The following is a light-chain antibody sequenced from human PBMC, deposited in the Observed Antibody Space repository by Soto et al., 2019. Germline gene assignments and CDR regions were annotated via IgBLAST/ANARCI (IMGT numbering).Light chain of an antibody. J-gene: IGKJ1*01. V-gene: IGKV3-15*01. CDR2: GAS. Sequence: EVVMTQSPATLSVSPGERATLSCRASQSVNANLAWYQQKPGQAPRLLIHGASNRATGIPARFSGSGFGTEFILTISRPQSADFAVYYCQQYNTWLWTFGPGTKVEI. CDR1: QSVNAN. CDR3: QQYNTWLWT.